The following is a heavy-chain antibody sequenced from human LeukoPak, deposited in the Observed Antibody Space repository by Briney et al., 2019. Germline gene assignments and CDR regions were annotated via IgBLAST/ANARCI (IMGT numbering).Heavy chain of an antibody. V-gene: IGHV3-30*02. J-gene: IGHJ4*02. D-gene: IGHD2-15*01. CDR2: VRFDGNNK. Sequence: GGSLRLSCAASGFTFSSYNMHWVRQAPGKGLEWVAIVRFDGNNKDYTDSVEGRFTISRDNSKNTLHLQMKSLRADDTAVYYCAKDASWSFDYWGQGTLVTVSS. CDR3: AKDASWSFDY. CDR1: GFTFSSYN.